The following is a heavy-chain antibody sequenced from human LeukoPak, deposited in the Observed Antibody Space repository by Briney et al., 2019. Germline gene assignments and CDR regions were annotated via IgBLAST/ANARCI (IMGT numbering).Heavy chain of an antibody. CDR1: GFTSSSYG. CDR2: ISYDGSNK. Sequence: GGSLRLSCAASGFTSSSYGMHWVRQAPGKGLEWVAVISYDGSNKYYADSVKGRFTISRDNSKNTLYLQMNSLRAEDTAVYYCAKDGQQWLAPNYFDYWGQGTLVTVSS. CDR3: AKDGQQWLAPNYFDY. D-gene: IGHD6-19*01. V-gene: IGHV3-30*18. J-gene: IGHJ4*02.